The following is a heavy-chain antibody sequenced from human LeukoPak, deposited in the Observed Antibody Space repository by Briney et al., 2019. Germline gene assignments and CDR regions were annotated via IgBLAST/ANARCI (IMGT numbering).Heavy chain of an antibody. V-gene: IGHV4-31*03. D-gene: IGHD3-22*01. J-gene: IGHJ4*02. CDR1: GGSINNGGYY. CDR3: ARVGSSDPKYDSSGYYPY. Sequence: PSQTLSLTCTVSGGSINNGGYYWSWIRQHPGKGLEWIGYIYYSGSSYYNPSLRSRVTISVDTSKNHFSLKLSSVTAADTAVYYCARVGSSDPKYDSSGYYPYWGQGTLVTVSS. CDR2: IYYSGSS.